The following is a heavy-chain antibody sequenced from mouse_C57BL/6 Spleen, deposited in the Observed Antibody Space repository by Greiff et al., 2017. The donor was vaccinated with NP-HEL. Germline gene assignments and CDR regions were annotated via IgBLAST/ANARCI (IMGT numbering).Heavy chain of an antibody. J-gene: IGHJ3*01. CDR1: GYSITSGYY. CDR2: ISYDGSN. CDR3: ARTTYYSNYEFAY. V-gene: IGHV3-6*01. Sequence: EVQVVESGPGLVKPSQSLSLTCSVTGYSITSGYYWNWIRQFPGNKLEWMGYISYDGSNNYNPSLKNRISITRDTSKNQFFLKLNSVTTEDTATYYCARTTYYSNYEFAYWGQGTLVTVSA. D-gene: IGHD2-5*01.